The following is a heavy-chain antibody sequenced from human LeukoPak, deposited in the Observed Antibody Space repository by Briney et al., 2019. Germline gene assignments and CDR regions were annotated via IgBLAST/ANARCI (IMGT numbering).Heavy chain of an antibody. CDR1: GFTFSSYG. Sequence: GGSLRLSCAASGFTFSSYGMHWVRQAPGKGLEWVAFIRCDGSNKYYADSVKGRFTISRDNSKNTLYLQMNSLRAEDTAVYYCAKDRGYDYVVDYWGQGTLVTVSS. J-gene: IGHJ4*02. V-gene: IGHV3-30*02. CDR3: AKDRGYDYVVDY. D-gene: IGHD5-12*01. CDR2: IRCDGSNK.